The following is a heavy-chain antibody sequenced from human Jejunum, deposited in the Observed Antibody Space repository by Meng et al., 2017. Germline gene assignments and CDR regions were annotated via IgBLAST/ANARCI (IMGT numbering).Heavy chain of an antibody. CDR1: GGSISSDGYT. CDR3: ARMDSAFHYFDY. CDR2: IYHTGST. Sequence: QLQLQESGSGLVKPSQTLSLTCAVFGGSISSDGYTWSWIRQPPGKGLEWIGYIYHTGSTYYNPSLKSRVTISVDRSKNQFSLNLSSVTAADTAVYYCARMDSAFHYFDYWGQGTLVTVSS. D-gene: IGHD1-26*01. V-gene: IGHV4-30-2*01. J-gene: IGHJ4*02.